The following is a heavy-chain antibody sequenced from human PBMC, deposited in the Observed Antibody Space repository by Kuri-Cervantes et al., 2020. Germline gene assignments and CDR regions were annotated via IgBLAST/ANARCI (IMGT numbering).Heavy chain of an antibody. CDR1: GYSISSGYY. J-gene: IGHJ4*02. D-gene: IGHD6-19*01. CDR2: IYHSGNT. CDR3: ARSFGWPGALDY. V-gene: IGHV4-38-2*01. Sequence: SQTLSLTCAVSGYSISSGYYWGWIRQPPGKGLEWIGSIYHSGNTYHNPSLKSRLTISVDTSQNQFSLKLSSVTAADTAVYYCARSFGWPGALDYWGQGTLVTVSS.